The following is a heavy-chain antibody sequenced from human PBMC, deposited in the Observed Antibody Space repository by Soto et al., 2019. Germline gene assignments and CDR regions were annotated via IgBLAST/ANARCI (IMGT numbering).Heavy chain of an antibody. CDR2: ISPYNGNT. Sequence: ASVKVSCKASGYTFTTYGISWVRQAPGQGLEWMGWISPYNGNTNYAQKLQGRVTMTTDTSTSKAYMELRRLGSDDTAVYYCARVFLDSSSWYRCDFWGQGTLVTVSS. D-gene: IGHD6-13*01. V-gene: IGHV1-18*01. J-gene: IGHJ4*02. CDR1: GYTFTTYG. CDR3: ARVFLDSSSWYRCDF.